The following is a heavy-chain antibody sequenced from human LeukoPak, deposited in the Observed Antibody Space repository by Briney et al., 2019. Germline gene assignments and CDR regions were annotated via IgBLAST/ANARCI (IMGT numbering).Heavy chain of an antibody. CDR1: GYTFTIYD. CDR2: VNLNSGGT. V-gene: IGHV1-8*01. Sequence: ASVKVSCKASGYTFTIYDINWVRQAPGQGLEWVGWVNLNSGGTVYAQNFQGRVTMTRDTSIGTAYMELNSLRSEDTAVYFCWRGAIFGVSTRGCGKVFWREGTTVTVS. J-gene: IGHJ6*02. D-gene: IGHD3-3*01. CDR3: WRGAIFGVSTRGCGKVF.